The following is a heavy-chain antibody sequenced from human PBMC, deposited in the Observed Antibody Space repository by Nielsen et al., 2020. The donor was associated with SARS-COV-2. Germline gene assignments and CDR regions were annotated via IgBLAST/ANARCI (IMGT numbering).Heavy chain of an antibody. CDR1: GGSISSGGYY. D-gene: IGHD3-3*01. J-gene: IGHJ3*02. CDR3: ARDTYYDFWSGYLSSRDPQDAFDI. V-gene: IGHV4-31*03. CDR2: IYYSGST. Sequence: SETLSLTCTVSGGSISSGGYYWSWTRQHPGKGLEWLGYIYYSGSTYYNPSLKSRVTISVDTSKNQFSLKLSSVTATDTAVYYCARDTYYDFWSGYLSSRDPQDAFDIWSRGTMVTVSS.